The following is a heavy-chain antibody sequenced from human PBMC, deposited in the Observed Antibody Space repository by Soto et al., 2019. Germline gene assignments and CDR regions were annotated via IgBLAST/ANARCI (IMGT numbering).Heavy chain of an antibody. CDR2: INQDGSEK. CDR1: GFTFNRYW. Sequence: EVQLVESGGGLVQPGGSLRLSCAASGFTFNRYWMKWVRQAPGRGLEWMGNINQDGSEKHYVDSVKGRFTISRDNAKDSVYLQINSLKAEDTAMYYCARGGYDYSNPFDYWGQGTLVTVSS. D-gene: IGHD4-4*01. V-gene: IGHV3-7*04. J-gene: IGHJ4*02. CDR3: ARGGYDYSNPFDY.